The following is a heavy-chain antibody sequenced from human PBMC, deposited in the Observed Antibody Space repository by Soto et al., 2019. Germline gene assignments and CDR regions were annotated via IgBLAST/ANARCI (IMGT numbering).Heavy chain of an antibody. Sequence: QVQLQESGPGLVKPSETLSLTCTVSGGSISTYFWSWIRQPAGGGLEGMGRIYTTGSTNYNPSLKGRVTMSLETSRNQFSMKRSSVTAADTAVYYCAREGGYFDSSGCGVYHYHGVDVWGQGTTVTVSS. V-gene: IGHV4-4*07. J-gene: IGHJ6*02. CDR1: GGSISTYF. CDR3: AREGGYFDSSGCGVYHYHGVDV. CDR2: IYTTGST. D-gene: IGHD3-22*01.